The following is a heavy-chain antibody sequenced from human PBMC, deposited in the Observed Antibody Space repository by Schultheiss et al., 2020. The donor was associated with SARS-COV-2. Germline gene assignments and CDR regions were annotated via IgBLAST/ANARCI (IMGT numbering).Heavy chain of an antibody. CDR3: ARDHRTRSAVAVPNANWFDP. CDR2: ISSSGSTI. CDR1: GFTFSSYA. V-gene: IGHV3-48*01. D-gene: IGHD6-19*01. J-gene: IGHJ5*02. Sequence: GGSLRLSCAASGFTFSSYAMSWVRQAPGKGLEWVSYISSSGSTIYYADSVKGRFTISRDNAKNTLYLQMNSLRAEDTAVYYCARDHRTRSAVAVPNANWFDPWGQGTLVTVSS.